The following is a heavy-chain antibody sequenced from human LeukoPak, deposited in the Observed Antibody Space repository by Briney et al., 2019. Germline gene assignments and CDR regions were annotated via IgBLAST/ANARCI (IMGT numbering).Heavy chain of an antibody. CDR2: INPDSGGT. J-gene: IGHJ4*02. CDR3: ARGDHYDVLTGFQTPSHLSDY. V-gene: IGHV1-2*02. CDR1: GYTFTGYY. Sequence: ASVKVSCKASGYTFTGYYVHWVRQAPGQGLEWMGWINPDSGGTNSAQKFQGRVTMTRDTSISTAYMELSRLRSDDTAVYYCARGDHYDVLTGFQTPSHLSDYWGQGTLVTVSS. D-gene: IGHD3-9*01.